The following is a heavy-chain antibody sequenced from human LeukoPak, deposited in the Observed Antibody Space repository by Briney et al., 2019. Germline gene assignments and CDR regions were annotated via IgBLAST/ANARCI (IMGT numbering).Heavy chain of an antibody. CDR1: GGSFSGYY. J-gene: IGHJ5*02. CDR3: ARDDGSGSYPNWFDP. V-gene: IGHV4-34*01. CDR2: INHSGST. Sequence: PSETLSLTCAVYGGSFSGYYWSWIRQPPGKGLEWIGEINHSGSTNYNPSLKSRVTISVDTSKNQLSLKLSSVTAADTAVYYCARDDGSGSYPNWFDPWGQGTLVTVSS. D-gene: IGHD3-10*01.